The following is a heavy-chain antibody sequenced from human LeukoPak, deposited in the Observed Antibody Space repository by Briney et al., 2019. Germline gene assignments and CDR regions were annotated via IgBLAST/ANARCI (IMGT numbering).Heavy chain of an antibody. V-gene: IGHV3-9*01. CDR2: ISWNSGSI. D-gene: IGHD3-16*02. Sequence: SGGSLRLSCAASGFTFDDYAMHWVRQAPGKGLEWVSGISWNSGSIGYADSVKGRFTISRDNAKNSLYLQMNSLRAEDTAVYYCAAERLGELSLDWGQGTLVTVSS. CDR1: GFTFDDYA. CDR3: AAERLGELSLD. J-gene: IGHJ4*02.